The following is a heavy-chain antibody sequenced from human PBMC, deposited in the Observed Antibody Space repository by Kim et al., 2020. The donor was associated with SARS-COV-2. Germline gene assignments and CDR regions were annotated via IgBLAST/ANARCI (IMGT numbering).Heavy chain of an antibody. J-gene: IGHJ4*02. D-gene: IGHD2-21*02. CDR2: IYYSGST. CDR3: AARGLLHFDY. V-gene: IGHV4-39*01. CDR1: GGSISSSSYY. Sequence: SETLSLTCTVSGGSISSSSYYWGWIRQPPGKGLEWIGSIYYSGSTYYNPSLKSRVTISVDTSKNQFSLKLSSVTAADTAVYYCAARGLLHFDYWGQGTLVTVSS.